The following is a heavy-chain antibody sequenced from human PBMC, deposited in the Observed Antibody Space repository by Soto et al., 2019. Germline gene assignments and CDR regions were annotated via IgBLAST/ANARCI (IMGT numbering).Heavy chain of an antibody. CDR3: AKDLRRLVSSYDILTGYPKSFDY. V-gene: IGHV3-23*01. Sequence: GGSLRLSCAASGFTFSSYAMSWVHQAPGKGLEWVSAISGSGGSTYYADSVKGRFTISRDNSKNTLYLQMNSLRAEDTAVYYCAKDLRRLVSSYDILTGYPKSFDYWGQGTLVTVSS. CDR2: ISGSGGST. J-gene: IGHJ4*02. CDR1: GFTFSSYA. D-gene: IGHD3-9*01.